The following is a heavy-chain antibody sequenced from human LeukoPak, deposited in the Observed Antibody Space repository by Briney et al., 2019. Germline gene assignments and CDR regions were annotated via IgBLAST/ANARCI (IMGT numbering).Heavy chain of an antibody. V-gene: IGHV1-18*01. D-gene: IGHD3-22*01. Sequence: ASVKVSFKASGYTFTSYGISWVRQAPGQGLEWMGWISAFHGNTDYAQKFQGRVTMTTDTSTSTAYMELRSLRSDDTAVYYCARVPAIYYYDSSGYYEDYWGQGTLVTVSS. CDR2: ISAFHGNT. CDR1: GYTFTSYG. J-gene: IGHJ4*02. CDR3: ARVPAIYYYDSSGYYEDY.